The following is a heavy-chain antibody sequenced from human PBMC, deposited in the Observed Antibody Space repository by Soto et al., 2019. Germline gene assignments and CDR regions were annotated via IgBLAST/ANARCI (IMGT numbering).Heavy chain of an antibody. V-gene: IGHV1-69*01. J-gene: IGHJ5*02. Sequence: QVQLVQSGAEVKKPGSSVKVSCKASGGTFSSYAISWVRQAPGQGLEWMGGIIPIFGTANYAQKFQGRVTITVDESTSTAYMELSSLRSEDTAVYYCAREKVGIFGDPFDPWGQGTLVTVSS. CDR3: AREKVGIFGDPFDP. CDR1: GGTFSSYA. D-gene: IGHD3-3*01. CDR2: IIPIFGTA.